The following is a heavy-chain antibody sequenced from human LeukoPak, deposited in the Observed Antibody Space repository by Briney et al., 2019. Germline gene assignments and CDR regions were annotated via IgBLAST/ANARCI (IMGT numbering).Heavy chain of an antibody. Sequence: GGSLRLSCAASEFTFSYYNLNWVRQAPGKGLEWVSSITSTGSYTFYADSVKGRFTISRDNAKNSLYLQMNSLRAEDTAIYYCARDPYRGSYGGSYYYYMDVWGKGTAVTVSS. CDR3: ARDPYRGSYGGSYYYYMDV. D-gene: IGHD1-26*01. J-gene: IGHJ6*03. CDR1: EFTFSYYN. V-gene: IGHV3-21*01. CDR2: ITSTGSYT.